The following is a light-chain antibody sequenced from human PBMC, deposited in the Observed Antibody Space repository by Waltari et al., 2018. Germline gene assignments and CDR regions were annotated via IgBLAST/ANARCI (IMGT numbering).Light chain of an antibody. Sequence: QSALTQPPPVSGSPGQSVTISCTGHSSVFADYNRVSWYQQSPGTAPQVMIYEVINRPSGVPDRFSGSKSGNTASLTISGLQAEDEGDYYCSLYTSTSTWVFGGGTKVTVL. J-gene: IGLJ3*02. CDR1: SSVFADYNR. CDR3: SLYTSTSTWV. CDR2: EVI. V-gene: IGLV2-18*01.